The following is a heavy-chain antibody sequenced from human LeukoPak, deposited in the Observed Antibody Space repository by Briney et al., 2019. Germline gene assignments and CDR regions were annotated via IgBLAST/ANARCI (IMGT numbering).Heavy chain of an antibody. CDR1: GGTFSSYA. D-gene: IGHD1-1*01. CDR2: IIPIFGTA. V-gene: IGHV1-69*01. J-gene: IGHJ4*02. Sequence: GSSVKVSCKASGGTFSSYAISWVRQAPGQGLEWMGGIIPIFGTANYAQKFQGRVTITADESTSTAYMELSSLRSEDTAVYYCTRWPKDGTPFDYWGQGTLVTVSS. CDR3: TRWPKDGTPFDY.